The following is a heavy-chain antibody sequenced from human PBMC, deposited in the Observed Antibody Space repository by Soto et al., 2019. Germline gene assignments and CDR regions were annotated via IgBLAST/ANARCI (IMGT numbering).Heavy chain of an antibody. J-gene: IGHJ6*01. Sequence: WGLLQLSCASSVFIFSSYGMHWVRQAPGKGLEWVAVICYDGSSKYYADSVKGRFTISRDNSKNTLYLQMNSLRAEDTAVYYCARDQGTDYYYGMDVWGQGTTVTGSS. D-gene: IGHD1-1*01. CDR3: ARDQGTDYYYGMDV. V-gene: IGHV3-33*01. CDR1: VFIFSSYG. CDR2: ICYDGSSK.